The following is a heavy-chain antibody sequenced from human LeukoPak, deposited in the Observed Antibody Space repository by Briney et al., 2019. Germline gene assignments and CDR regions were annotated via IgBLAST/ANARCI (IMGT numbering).Heavy chain of an antibody. J-gene: IGHJ5*02. D-gene: IGHD3-10*01. CDR3: ARVGNRMVRGVIHNWFDP. Sequence: GASVKVSCKASGYTFTGYYMHWVLQAPGQGLEWMGWINDNSGGTNYAQKFQGRVTMTRDTSISTAYMELSRLRSDDTAVYYCARVGNRMVRGVIHNWFDPWGQGTLVTVSS. V-gene: IGHV1-2*02. CDR2: INDNSGGT. CDR1: GYTFTGYY.